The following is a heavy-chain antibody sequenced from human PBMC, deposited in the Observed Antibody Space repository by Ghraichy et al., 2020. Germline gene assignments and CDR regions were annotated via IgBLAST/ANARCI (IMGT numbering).Heavy chain of an antibody. CDR3: AKGDIVGPPGWFDP. Sequence: GESLNISCAASGFTFSSYAMSWVRQAPGKGLEWVSAISGSGGSTYYADSVKGRFTISRDNSKNTLYLQLNSLRAADPAENYCAKGDIVGPPGWFDPWGQGTLVTVSS. CDR2: ISGSGGST. J-gene: IGHJ5*02. D-gene: IGHD5-12*01. CDR1: GFTFSSYA. V-gene: IGHV3-23*01.